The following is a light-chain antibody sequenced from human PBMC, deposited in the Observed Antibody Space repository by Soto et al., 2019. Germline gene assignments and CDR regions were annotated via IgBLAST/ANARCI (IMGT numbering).Light chain of an antibody. Sequence: EIVLTQSPGTLSFSPCYRATLSCRASQSLTSDYLAWYQQKPGQAPRLLIYGASSRAAGIPDRFSGSGSGTDFTLTISRLEPEDFAVYYCQQYQTSPPSYTFGQGTKLEI. V-gene: IGKV3-20*01. CDR3: QQYQTSPPSYT. CDR1: QSLTSDY. J-gene: IGKJ2*01. CDR2: GAS.